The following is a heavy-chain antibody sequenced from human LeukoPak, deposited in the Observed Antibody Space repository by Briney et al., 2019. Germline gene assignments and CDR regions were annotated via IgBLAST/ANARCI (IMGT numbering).Heavy chain of an antibody. J-gene: IGHJ3*02. D-gene: IGHD2-2*01. CDR3: AKVARRRYCSSTSCWGNAFDI. CDR2: ISGSGGST. CDR1: GFTFSSYA. Sequence: GGSLRLSCAASGFTFSSYAMSWVRQAPGKGLEWVSAISGSGGSTYYADSVKGRFTISRDNSKNTLYLQMTSLRAEDTAVYYCAKVARRRYCSSTSCWGNAFDIWGQGTMVTVSS. V-gene: IGHV3-23*01.